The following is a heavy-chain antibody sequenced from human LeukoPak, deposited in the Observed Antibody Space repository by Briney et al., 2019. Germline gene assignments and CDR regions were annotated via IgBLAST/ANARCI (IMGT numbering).Heavy chain of an antibody. Sequence: ASVKVSCKASGYTVTSYYMHWVRQAPGQGLEWMGILNPSGGSTSYAQKFQGRATLTRATSTSTVYMELSSLRSEDTAVYYCARDRKYEAWAFDIWGQGTMVTVSS. CDR2: LNPSGGST. V-gene: IGHV1-46*01. J-gene: IGHJ3*02. CDR3: ARDRKYEAWAFDI. D-gene: IGHD3-3*01. CDR1: GYTVTSYY.